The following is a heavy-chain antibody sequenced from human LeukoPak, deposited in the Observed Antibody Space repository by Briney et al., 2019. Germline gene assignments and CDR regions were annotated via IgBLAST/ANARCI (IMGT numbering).Heavy chain of an antibody. D-gene: IGHD6-13*01. CDR2: INPSGGST. V-gene: IGHV1-46*01. J-gene: IGHJ4*02. CDR3: ARGDGAAGRVFDY. CDR1: GYTFTSYY. Sequence: GASVKVSCKASGYTFTSYYMHWVRQAPGQGLEWMGIINPSGGSTNYAQNFQGRVTMTGDTSTSTVYMELSSLRPEDTAVYYCARGDGAAGRVFDYWGQGTLVNVPS.